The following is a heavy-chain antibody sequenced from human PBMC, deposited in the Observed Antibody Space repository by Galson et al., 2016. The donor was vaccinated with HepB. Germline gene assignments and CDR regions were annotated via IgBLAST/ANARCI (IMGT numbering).Heavy chain of an antibody. CDR3: ARLSAPAGNY. D-gene: IGHD6-19*01. Sequence: SETLSLTCTVSGGSISRSSYYWGWIRQPPGKGLEWIGSIYYSGSTYYNPSLKSRVTISVDTSKNQFSLKLSSVTAADTAVYNCARLSAPAGNYWGQGTLVTVSS. J-gene: IGHJ4*02. V-gene: IGHV4-39*01. CDR2: IYYSGST. CDR1: GGSISRSSYY.